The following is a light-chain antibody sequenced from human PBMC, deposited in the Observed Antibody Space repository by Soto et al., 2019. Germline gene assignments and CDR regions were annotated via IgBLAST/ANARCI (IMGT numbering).Light chain of an antibody. CDR3: QQYNSYPIT. CDR2: DAS. Sequence: DIQISQSPSTLSASGRDIFTITCRATQSISSWLAWYQQKPGKAPKPLIYDASSLESGVPSRSSGSGSGPEFTLTISSMQPDDFATYYCQQYNSYPITFGQGTRLEI. V-gene: IGKV1-5*01. J-gene: IGKJ5*01. CDR1: QSISSW.